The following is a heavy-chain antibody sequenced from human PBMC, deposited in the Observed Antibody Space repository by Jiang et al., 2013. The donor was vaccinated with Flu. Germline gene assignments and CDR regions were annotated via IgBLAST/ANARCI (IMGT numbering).Heavy chain of an antibody. V-gene: IGHV4-59*08. CDR3: ARYGEPAYFHYGLDV. CDR2: IYDSGST. D-gene: IGHD2/OR15-2a*01. Sequence: GLVKPSETLSLTCTVSGGSISRHHWSWIRQPPGKGLEWIGYIYDSGSTNFNPSLNGRVAISGDTSKNQFSLKMTSVTAADTGVYYCARYGEPAYFHYGLDVWGPGTTVFVSS. J-gene: IGHJ6*02. CDR1: GGSISRHH.